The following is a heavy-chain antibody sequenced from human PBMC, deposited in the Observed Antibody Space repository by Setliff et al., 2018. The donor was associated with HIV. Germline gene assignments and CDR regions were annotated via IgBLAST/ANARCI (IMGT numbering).Heavy chain of an antibody. V-gene: IGHV1-24*01. CDR2: FDPEDGET. Sequence: ASVKVSCKVSGYTLTELSRHWVRQAPGKGLEWMGGFDPEDGETIYAQKFQGRVTMTKDTSTDTAYMELNSLRSEDTAVYYCASTVATTDAFDIWGQGTMVTVSS. J-gene: IGHJ3*02. D-gene: IGHD5-12*01. CDR3: ASTVATTDAFDI. CDR1: GYTLTELS.